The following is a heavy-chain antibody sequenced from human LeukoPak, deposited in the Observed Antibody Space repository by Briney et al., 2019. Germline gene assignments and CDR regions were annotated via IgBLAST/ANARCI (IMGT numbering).Heavy chain of an antibody. Sequence: GGSLRLSCAASGFTFSSHGMNWVRQAPGKGLEWVSGIRGDGVTTYYADSVKGRFTISRDNSKNTLYLQMNSLRAEDTAVYYCAKDTVTTGTDHWGQGTLVTVSS. D-gene: IGHD4-17*01. CDR1: GFTFSSHG. V-gene: IGHV3-23*01. J-gene: IGHJ4*02. CDR2: IRGDGVTT. CDR3: AKDTVTTGTDH.